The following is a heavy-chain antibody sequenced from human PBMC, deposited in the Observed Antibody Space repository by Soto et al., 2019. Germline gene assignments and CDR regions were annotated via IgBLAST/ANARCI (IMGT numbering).Heavy chain of an antibody. V-gene: IGHV4-59*12. CDR2: IYYSGST. D-gene: IGHD3-10*01. Sequence: SETLSLTCTVSGGSISSYYWSWIRQPPGKGLEWIRYIYYSGSTNYDPSLKSRVIISVDKSKNQFSLKLTSMTAADTAVYYCAGYYYSSGNYQGNLDYWXQRTSVTVSS. J-gene: IGHJ4*02. CDR1: GGSISSYY. CDR3: AGYYYSSGNYQGNLDY.